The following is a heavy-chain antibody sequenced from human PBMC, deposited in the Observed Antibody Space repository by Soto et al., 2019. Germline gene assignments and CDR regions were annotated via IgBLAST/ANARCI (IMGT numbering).Heavy chain of an antibody. CDR3: VCGRGYNYGPIDY. J-gene: IGHJ4*02. D-gene: IGHD5-18*01. V-gene: IGHV3-53*01. CDR1: GLTVRSNY. CDR2: IYSGDIT. Sequence: PGGSLRLSCAASGLTVRSNYMSWVRQAPGKGLEWVSVIYSGDITYYADSVKGRFTISRDNSKNTLYLQMNSLRTEDTAVYYCVCGRGYNYGPIDYWGQGTLVTVSS.